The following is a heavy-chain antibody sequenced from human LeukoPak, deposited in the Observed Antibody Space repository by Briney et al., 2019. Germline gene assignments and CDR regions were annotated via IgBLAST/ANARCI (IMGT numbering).Heavy chain of an antibody. CDR1: GGSISSYY. V-gene: IGHV4-4*07. D-gene: IGHD6-19*01. CDR2: IYTSGST. Sequence: SETLSLTCTVSGGSISSYYWSWIRQPAGKGLEWIGRIYTSGSTNYNPSPESRVTMSVDTSKNQFSLKLSSVTAADTAVYYCARVKYSSGWSNPHFDYWGQGTLVTVSS. J-gene: IGHJ4*02. CDR3: ARVKYSSGWSNPHFDY.